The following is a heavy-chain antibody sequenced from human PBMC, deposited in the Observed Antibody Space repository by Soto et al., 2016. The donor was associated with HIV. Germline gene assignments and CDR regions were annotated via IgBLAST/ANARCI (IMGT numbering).Heavy chain of an antibody. V-gene: IGHV3-20*04. CDR1: GFTFVDYG. CDR2: ITWNGGST. Sequence: EVQLVESGGGVVRPGGSLRLSCVGSGFTFVDYGMTWVRQVPGKGLEWVSGITWNGGSTGYADSVKGRFTISRDNAKNSLYLQMNSLRAEDTAVYYCAKEIKGIASAGPKRFDSWGQGILVIVAS. D-gene: IGHD6-13*01. CDR3: AKEIKGIASAGPKRFDS. J-gene: IGHJ4*02.